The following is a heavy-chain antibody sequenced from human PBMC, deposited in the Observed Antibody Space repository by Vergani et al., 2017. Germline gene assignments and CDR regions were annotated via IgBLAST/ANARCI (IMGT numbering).Heavy chain of an antibody. CDR2: IYSGGST. J-gene: IGHJ4*02. V-gene: IGHV3-66*02. Sequence: EVQLLESGGGLVQPGGSLRLSCAASGFTFSSYAMSWVRQAPGKGLEWVSVIYSGGSTYYADSVKGRFTISRDNSKNTLYLQMNSLRAEDTAVYYCARGSRYCTNGVCYSAFGMGFDYWGQGTLVTVSS. D-gene: IGHD2-8*01. CDR1: GFTFSSYA. CDR3: ARGSRYCTNGVCYSAFGMGFDY.